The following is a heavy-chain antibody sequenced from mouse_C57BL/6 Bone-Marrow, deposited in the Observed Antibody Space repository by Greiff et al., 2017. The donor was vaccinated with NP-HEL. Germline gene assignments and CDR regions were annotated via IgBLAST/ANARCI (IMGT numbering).Heavy chain of an antibody. Sequence: VKLQQSGAELVKPGASVKLSCKASGYTFTSYWMHWVKQRPGQGLEWIGMIHPNSGSTNYNEKFKSKATLTVDKSSSTAYMQLSSLTSEDSAVYYCARRAGTGFAYWGQGTLVTVSA. V-gene: IGHV1-64*01. J-gene: IGHJ3*01. CDR2: IHPNSGST. D-gene: IGHD4-1*01. CDR3: ARRAGTGFAY. CDR1: GYTFTSYW.